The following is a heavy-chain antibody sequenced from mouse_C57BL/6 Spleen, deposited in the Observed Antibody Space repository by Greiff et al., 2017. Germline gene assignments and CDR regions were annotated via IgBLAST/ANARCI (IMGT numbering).Heavy chain of an antibody. CDR3: ARLRDGYYYFYY. CDR1: GYSFTSYY. J-gene: IGHJ2*01. V-gene: IGHV1-66*01. Sequence: QVQLQQSGPELVKPGASVKISCKASGYSFTSYYIHWVKQRPGQGLEWIGWIYPGSGNTKYNEKFKGKATLTADTSSSTAYMQLSSLTSEDSAVYYCARLRDGYYYFYYWGQGTTLTVSS. CDR2: IYPGSGNT. D-gene: IGHD2-3*01.